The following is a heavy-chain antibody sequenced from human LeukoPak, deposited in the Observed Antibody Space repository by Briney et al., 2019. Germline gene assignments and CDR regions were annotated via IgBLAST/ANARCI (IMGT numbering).Heavy chain of an antibody. D-gene: IGHD3-16*02. J-gene: IGHJ4*02. Sequence: HPGGSLRLSCAASGFTFSSYWMHWVRQAPGKGLVWVSRINSDGSSTSYADSVKGRFTISRDNSQNTLYLEINSLRAEDTAVYYCAKEAVLGGVIANFDFWGQGTLVTVSS. CDR2: INSDGSST. CDR1: GFTFSSYW. CDR3: AKEAVLGGVIANFDF. V-gene: IGHV3-74*01.